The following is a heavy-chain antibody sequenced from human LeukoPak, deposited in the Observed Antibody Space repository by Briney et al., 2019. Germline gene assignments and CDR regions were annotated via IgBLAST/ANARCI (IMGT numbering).Heavy chain of an antibody. V-gene: IGHV4-59*01. CDR2: IYYSRST. J-gene: IGHJ5*02. CDR1: GGSISSYY. CDR3: ARTTPATGWYLYH. Sequence: PSETLSLTCTVSGGSISSYYWSWIRQPPGKGLEWIGYIYYSRSTNYNPSLKSRVIISVDTSKNQFSLKLSSVTAADTAVYYCARTTPATGWYLYHWGQGTPVTVSS. D-gene: IGHD6-19*01.